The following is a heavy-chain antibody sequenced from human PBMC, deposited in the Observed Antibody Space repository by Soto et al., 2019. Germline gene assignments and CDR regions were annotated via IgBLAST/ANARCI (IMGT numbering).Heavy chain of an antibody. J-gene: IGHJ5*02. CDR2: INHSGST. Sequence: SETLSLTCAVYGGSFSGYYWSWIRQPPGKGLEGIGEINHSGSTNYNPSLKSRVTISVDTSKNQFSLKLSSVTAADTAVYYCARGRGITIFGVGLNWFDPWGQGTLVTVS. D-gene: IGHD3-3*01. CDR1: GGSFSGYY. CDR3: ARGRGITIFGVGLNWFDP. V-gene: IGHV4-34*01.